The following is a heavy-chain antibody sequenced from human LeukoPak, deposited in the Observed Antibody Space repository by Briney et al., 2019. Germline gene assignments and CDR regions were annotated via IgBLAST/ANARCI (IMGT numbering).Heavy chain of an antibody. J-gene: IGHJ6*03. CDR3: SRRPVSKNYYYYYYMDV. CDR2: INSDGSST. CDR1: GFTFSSYW. V-gene: IGHV3-74*01. Sequence: QAGGSLRLSCAASGFTFSSYWMSWVRQAPGKGLVWVSRINSDGSSTRYADSVKGRFTISRDNATKTLYLQMNSLRAEDTAVYYSSRRPVSKNYYYYYYMDVWGQGTTVTISS.